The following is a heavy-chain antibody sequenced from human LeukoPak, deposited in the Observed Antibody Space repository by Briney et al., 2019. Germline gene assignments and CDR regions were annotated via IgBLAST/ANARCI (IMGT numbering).Heavy chain of an antibody. CDR1: GGSVSSGSYH. CDR2: IYYSGST. V-gene: IGHV4-61*01. J-gene: IGHJ4*02. Sequence: PSETLSLTCTVSGGSVSSGSYHWSWIRQPPGKGLEWIGYIYYSGSTNYNPSLKSRVTISVDTSKNQFSLKLSSVTAADTAVYYCARDSYSSSSDYFDYWGQGTLVTVSS. CDR3: ARDSYSSSSDYFDY. D-gene: IGHD6-6*01.